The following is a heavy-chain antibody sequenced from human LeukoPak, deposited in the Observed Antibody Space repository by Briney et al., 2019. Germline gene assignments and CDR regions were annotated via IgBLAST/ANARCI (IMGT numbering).Heavy chain of an antibody. CDR1: GFTLSSHW. CDR2: INQDGTEN. V-gene: IGHV3-7*01. D-gene: IGHD2-15*01. J-gene: IGHJ4*02. CDR3: ARTYGSGSLDY. Sequence: QAGGSLRLSCEASGFTLSSHWMSWVHQAPGKGLEWLGNINQDGTENNSVGSVKGRFTLSRDNGKNSLYLQMNSLRADDTAVYYCARTYGSGSLDYGGQGTLVTVSS.